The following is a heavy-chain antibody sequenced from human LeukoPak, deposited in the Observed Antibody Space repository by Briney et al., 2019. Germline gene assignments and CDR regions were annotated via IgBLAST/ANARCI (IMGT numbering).Heavy chain of an antibody. CDR1: GDSISGYY. J-gene: IGHJ4*02. D-gene: IGHD1-14*01. CDR3: ARRSRYGNFDY. V-gene: IGHV4-59*08. CDR2: IYDDGIT. Sequence: PSETLSLTCTVSGDSISGYYGSWVRQPPGKGLEWIGYIYDDGITDYNPSLKGRVTMSEDTSKKQFSLRLSSVTAADTAVYYCARRSRYGNFDYWGQGSLVTVSS.